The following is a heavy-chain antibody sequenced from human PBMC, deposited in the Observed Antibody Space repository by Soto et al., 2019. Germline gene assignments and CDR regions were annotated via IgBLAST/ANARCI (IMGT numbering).Heavy chain of an antibody. CDR3: ALYDAQLKRLDP. D-gene: IGHD1-1*01. V-gene: IGHV4-38-2*01. CDR2: IYYSGST. J-gene: IGHJ5*02. Sequence: SETLSLTCAVSGDSISSGYYWAWIRQPPGKGLEWIGYIYYSGSTYYNPSLKSRVTISVDTSKNQFSLKLSSVTAADTAVYYCALYDAQLKRLDPWGQGNMVTVSS. CDR1: GDSISSGYY.